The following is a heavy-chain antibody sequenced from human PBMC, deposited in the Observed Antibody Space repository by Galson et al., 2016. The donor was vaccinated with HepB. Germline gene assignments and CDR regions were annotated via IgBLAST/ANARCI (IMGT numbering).Heavy chain of an antibody. J-gene: IGHJ3*02. Sequence: CAISGDSVSSSSAAWTWIRQSPSRGLEYLGKTYYRSTWYTDYAMSMKGRMTIYPVSSRNQVSLHLNSVTPEDTAVYYCARDAYNGYDYDAFDIWGHGTMVTVSS. V-gene: IGHV6-1*01. CDR1: GDSVSSSSAA. CDR3: ARDAYNGYDYDAFDI. D-gene: IGHD5-12*01. CDR2: TYYRSTWYT.